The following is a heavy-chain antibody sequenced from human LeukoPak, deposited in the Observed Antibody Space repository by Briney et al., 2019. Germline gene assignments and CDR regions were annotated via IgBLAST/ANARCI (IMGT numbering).Heavy chain of an antibody. CDR1: GYTFTGYY. CDR3: ARVDTVTTPFRFDY. CDR2: INPNSGGT. Sequence: ASVKVSCKASGYTFTGYYMHWVRQAPGQGLEWMGWINPNSGGTNYAQKFQGRVTMTRDTSISTAYMELSRLRSDDTAVYYCARVDTVTTPFRFDYWGQGTLVTVSS. J-gene: IGHJ4*02. V-gene: IGHV1-2*02. D-gene: IGHD4-17*01.